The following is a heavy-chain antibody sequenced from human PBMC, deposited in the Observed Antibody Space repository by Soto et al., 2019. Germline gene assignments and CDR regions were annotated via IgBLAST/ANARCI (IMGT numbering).Heavy chain of an antibody. CDR3: ATGPLYCSGISCPSPFDY. V-gene: IGHV3-30-3*01. CDR2: ISYDGNKK. CDR1: GLTFSAYT. Sequence: GGSLRLSCAASGLTFSAYTMHWVRQAPGKGLEWVAVISYDGNKKNYADSVKGRFTISRDNSKNTLGLQMNSLKTDDTAVYYCATGPLYCSGISCPSPFDYWGQGTLVTVSS. J-gene: IGHJ4*02. D-gene: IGHD2-2*01.